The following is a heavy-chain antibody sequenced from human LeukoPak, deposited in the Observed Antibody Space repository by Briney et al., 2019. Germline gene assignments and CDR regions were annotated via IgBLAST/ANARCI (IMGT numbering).Heavy chain of an antibody. V-gene: IGHV3-30-3*01. Sequence: SNKYYADSVKGRFTISRDNSKNTLYLQMNSLRAEDTAVYYCARELIAVAALYYYYGMDVWGQGTTVTVSS. CDR3: ARELIAVAALYYYYGMDV. J-gene: IGHJ6*02. D-gene: IGHD6-19*01. CDR2: SNK.